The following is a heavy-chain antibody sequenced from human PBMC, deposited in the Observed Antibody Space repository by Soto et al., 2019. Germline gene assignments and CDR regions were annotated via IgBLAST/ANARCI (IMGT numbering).Heavy chain of an antibody. J-gene: IGHJ6*02. CDR2: IIPIFGTA. V-gene: IGHV1-69*13. Sequence: ASVKVSCKASGGTFSSYAISWVRQAPGQGLEWMGGIIPIFGTANYAQKFQGRVTITADESTSTAYMELSSLRSEDTAVYYCARGEGDSGYLMDGYYGMDVWGQGTTVTVSS. D-gene: IGHD5-12*01. CDR3: ARGEGDSGYLMDGYYGMDV. CDR1: GGTFSSYA.